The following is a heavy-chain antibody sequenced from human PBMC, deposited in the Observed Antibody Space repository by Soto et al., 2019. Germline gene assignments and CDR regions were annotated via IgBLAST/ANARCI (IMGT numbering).Heavy chain of an antibody. V-gene: IGHV1-18*01. CDR2: ISPYTGNT. CDR3: VMVDNYVTPTPQDV. Sequence: QVQLVQSGDEVKKPGASVKVSCKASGYIFVNYGIAWVRQAPGRGLEWMGWISPYTGNTHSATKVQGRLTMTTDTSTSTAYMDLGSLTSDGTAVYYCVMVDNYVTPTPQDVWGQGTTVTVSS. D-gene: IGHD3-16*01. J-gene: IGHJ6*02. CDR1: GYIFVNYG.